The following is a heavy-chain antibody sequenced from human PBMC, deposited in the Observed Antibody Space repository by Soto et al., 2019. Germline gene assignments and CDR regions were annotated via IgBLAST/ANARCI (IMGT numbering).Heavy chain of an antibody. CDR1: GYSFTSYW. CDR3: ARLAQWGSGSYYSGIYYYMDV. V-gene: IGHV5-51*01. J-gene: IGHJ6*03. CDR2: IYPGDSDT. Sequence: GESLKISCKGSGYSFTSYWIGWVRQMPGKGLEWMGIIYPGDSDTRYSPSFQGQVTISADKSISTAYLQWSGLKASDTAMYYCARLAQWGSGSYYSGIYYYMDVWGKGTTVTVSS. D-gene: IGHD3-10*01.